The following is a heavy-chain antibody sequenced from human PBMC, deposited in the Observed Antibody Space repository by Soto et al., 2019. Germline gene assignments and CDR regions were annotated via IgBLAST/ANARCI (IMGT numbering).Heavy chain of an antibody. D-gene: IGHD4-17*01. J-gene: IGHJ6*02. CDR1: GFSLTTGKMG. CDR2: IFSDNER. CDR3: PRTNVDSYQFYYAMDV. V-gene: IGHV2-26*01. Sequence: SGPTLVNPTETLTLTCTVSGFSLTTGKMGVSWIRQPPGKALEWLAHIFSDNERSYSTSLQGRLTISKDTSGSQVVLSMTKVDPVDTATYYCPRTNVDSYQFYYAMDVWGQGNTVTVS.